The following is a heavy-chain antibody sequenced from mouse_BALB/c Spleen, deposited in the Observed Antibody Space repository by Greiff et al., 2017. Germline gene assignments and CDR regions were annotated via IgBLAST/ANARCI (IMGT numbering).Heavy chain of an antibody. J-gene: IGHJ4*01. V-gene: IGHV5-17*02. D-gene: IGHD1-1*01. Sequence: EVQVVESGGGLVQPGGSRKLSCAASGFTFSSFGMHWVRQAPEKGLEWVAYISSGSSTIYYADTVKGRFTISRDNPKNTLFLQMTSLRSEDTAMYYCARGRDYYGSSYGYAMDYWGQGTSVTVSS. CDR2: ISSGSSTI. CDR1: GFTFSSFG. CDR3: ARGRDYYGSSYGYAMDY.